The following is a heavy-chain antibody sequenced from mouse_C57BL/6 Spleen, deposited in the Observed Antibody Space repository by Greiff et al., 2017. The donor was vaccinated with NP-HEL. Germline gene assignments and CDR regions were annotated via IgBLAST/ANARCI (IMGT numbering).Heavy chain of an antibody. Sequence: VQLQQPGAELVKPGASVKLSCKASGYTFTSYWMQWVKQRPGQGLEWIGEIDPSDSYTNYNQKFKGKATLTVDTSSSTAYMQLSSLTSEDSAVYYCARVELFAYWGQGTLVTVSA. CDR1: GYTFTSYW. J-gene: IGHJ3*01. CDR2: IDPSDSYT. CDR3: ARVELFAY. V-gene: IGHV1-50*01. D-gene: IGHD1-3*01.